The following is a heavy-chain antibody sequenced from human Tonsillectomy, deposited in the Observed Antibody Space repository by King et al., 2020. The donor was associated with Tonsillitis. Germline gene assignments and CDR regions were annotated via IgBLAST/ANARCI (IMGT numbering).Heavy chain of an antibody. CDR2: ISGRGGST. CDR1: GFTFRSYA. J-gene: IGHJ4*02. V-gene: IGHV3-23*04. Sequence: VQLVESGGGLVQPGGSLRLSCAASGFTFRSYAMNWVRQAPGKGLEWVSSISGRGGSTYYADSVKGRFTISRDNSKNTQYLQLNSLRADDTAVYYCAKGGELFGVVSWFDFWGQGTLVTVSS. D-gene: IGHD3-3*01. CDR3: AKGGELFGVVSWFDF.